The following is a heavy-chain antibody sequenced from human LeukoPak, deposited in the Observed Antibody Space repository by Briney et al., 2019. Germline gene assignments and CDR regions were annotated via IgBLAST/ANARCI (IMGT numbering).Heavy chain of an antibody. Sequence: SETRSLTCTVSGGSISSYYWSWIRQPPGKGLEWIGYIYYSGYTNYNPSLKSRVTISVDTSKNQFSLKLSSVTAADTAVYYCARTTMVRGTYYMDVWGKGTTVTISS. V-gene: IGHV4-59*01. CDR2: IYYSGYT. CDR1: GGSISSYY. J-gene: IGHJ6*03. D-gene: IGHD3-10*01. CDR3: ARTTMVRGTYYMDV.